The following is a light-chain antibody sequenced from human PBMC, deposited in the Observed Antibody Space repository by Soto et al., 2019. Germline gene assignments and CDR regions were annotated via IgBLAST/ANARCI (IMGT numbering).Light chain of an antibody. V-gene: IGKV1-5*01. Sequence: DIRMTQSPSTLSAYVGDRVIIHCRASQSISDYLAWYQQKPGKAPKLLIYDASNLESGVPSTFSGSGSGTEFTLTISSLQSEDFAVYYCQQYTNWPPITFGQGTKVDIK. CDR3: QQYTNWPPIT. CDR1: QSISDY. J-gene: IGKJ1*01. CDR2: DAS.